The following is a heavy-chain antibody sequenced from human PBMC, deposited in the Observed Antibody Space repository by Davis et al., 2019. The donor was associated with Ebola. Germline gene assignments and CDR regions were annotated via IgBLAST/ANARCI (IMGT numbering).Heavy chain of an antibody. D-gene: IGHD4-17*01. V-gene: IGHV3-23*01. J-gene: IGHJ6*02. Sequence: GGSLRLSCATSGFTFSSNAMSWVRQAPGKGLEWVASISGSGGSTYYGDSVKGRFTFSRDNSKNTLYLQMNSLRAEDTAVYYCARAGGSTTLTAPSMDVWGQGTTVTVSS. CDR3: ARAGGSTTLTAPSMDV. CDR2: ISGSGGST. CDR1: GFTFSSNA.